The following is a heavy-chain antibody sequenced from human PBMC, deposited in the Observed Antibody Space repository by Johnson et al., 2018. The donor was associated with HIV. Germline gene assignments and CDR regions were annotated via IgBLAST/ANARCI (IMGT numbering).Heavy chain of an antibody. CDR1: GFTFSSYA. V-gene: IGHV3-20*04. CDR3: QGDSGSYHGNDAFDI. CDR2: INWNGGST. Sequence: VQLVASGGGVAQPGRSLRPSCAASGFTFSSYAMHWVRQAPGKGLEWVSGINWNGGSTGYADSVKGRFTISRDNAKNSLYLQMNSLRAEDTALYYCQGDSGSYHGNDAFDIWGQGTMVTVSS. J-gene: IGHJ3*02. D-gene: IGHD1-26*01.